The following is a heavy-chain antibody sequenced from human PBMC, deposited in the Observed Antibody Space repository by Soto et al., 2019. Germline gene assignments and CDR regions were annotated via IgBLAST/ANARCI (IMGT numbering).Heavy chain of an antibody. D-gene: IGHD3-22*01. Sequence: EVQLVESGGGLVKPGGSLRLSCAASGFTFTNAWINWVRQAPGKGLEWVGRIKSKTDGGTTDYAEPVKGRFAISRDDSNNIVYLPMNSLKIEDTAVYYCTTDTYSTIIIVRFDYWGHGTLVTVSS. CDR1: GFTFTNAW. CDR2: IKSKTDGGTT. J-gene: IGHJ4*01. V-gene: IGHV3-15*07. CDR3: TTDTYSTIIIVRFDY.